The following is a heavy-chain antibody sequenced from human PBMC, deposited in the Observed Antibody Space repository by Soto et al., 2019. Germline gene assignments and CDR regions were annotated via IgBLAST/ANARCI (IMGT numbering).Heavy chain of an antibody. V-gene: IGHV4-31*03. D-gene: IGHD2-2*01. Sequence: PSETLSLTCTVSGGPISSGGYYWSWIRQHPGKGLEWIGYIYYRGSTYYNPSLQSRVTITVDTSKNQFSLKLSSVTAADTDVYYCAGYGADCSSTSCYGYWFDPWGQGSLVTVSS. CDR1: GGPISSGGYY. J-gene: IGHJ5*02. CDR3: AGYGADCSSTSCYGYWFDP. CDR2: IYYRGST.